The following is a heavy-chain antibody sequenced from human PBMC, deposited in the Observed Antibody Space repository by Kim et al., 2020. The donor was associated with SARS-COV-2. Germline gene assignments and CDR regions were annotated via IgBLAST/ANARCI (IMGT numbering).Heavy chain of an antibody. D-gene: IGHD2-15*01. CDR3: ARGYIGYCSGGSCYTPLGFDY. Sequence: SVKVSCKASGGTFSSYAISWVRQAPGQGLEWMGGIIPIFGTANYAQKFQGRVTITADESTSTAYMELSSLRSEDTAVYYCARGYIGYCSGGSCYTPLGFDYWGQGTLVTVSS. CDR1: GGTFSSYA. V-gene: IGHV1-69*13. J-gene: IGHJ4*02. CDR2: IIPIFGTA.